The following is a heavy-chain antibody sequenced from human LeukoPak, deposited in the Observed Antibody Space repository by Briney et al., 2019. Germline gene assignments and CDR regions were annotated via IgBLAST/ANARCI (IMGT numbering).Heavy chain of an antibody. CDR3: ARFTSRPDYYDSSGYFDY. J-gene: IGHJ4*02. CDR2: INPSGGST. Sequence: ASVKVSCRASGYTFTSYYMHWVRQAPGQGLEWMGIINPSGGSTSYAQKFQGRVTMTRDTSTSTVYMELGSLRSEDTAVYYCARFTSRPDYYDSSGYFDYWGQGTLVTVSS. D-gene: IGHD3-22*01. CDR1: GYTFTSYY. V-gene: IGHV1-46*01.